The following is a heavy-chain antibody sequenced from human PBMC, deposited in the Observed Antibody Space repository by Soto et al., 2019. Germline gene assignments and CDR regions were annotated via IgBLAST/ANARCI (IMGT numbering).Heavy chain of an antibody. CDR2: INHSGST. CDR1: GGSFSGYY. D-gene: IGHD3-22*01. V-gene: IGHV4-34*01. Sequence: PSETLSLTCAVYGGSFSGYYWSWIRQPPGKGLEWIGEINHSGSTNYNPSLKSRVTISVDTSKNQFSLKLSSVTAADTAVYYCARRLGYYDSSGLDYWGQGTLVTVSS. J-gene: IGHJ4*02. CDR3: ARRLGYYDSSGLDY.